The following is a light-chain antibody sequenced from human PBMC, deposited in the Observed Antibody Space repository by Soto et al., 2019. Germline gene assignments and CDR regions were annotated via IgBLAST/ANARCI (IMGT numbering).Light chain of an antibody. V-gene: IGKV1-5*01. J-gene: IGKJ1*01. Sequence: DIQMTQSPSTLSASVGDRVTITCRASQSISNWLAWYQQKPGKAPKLLIYDASSLKSGVPSRFSGSGSETEFTLTVSSLQPDDFATYYCQQYNSYSWTFGQGTKVDIK. CDR1: QSISNW. CDR3: QQYNSYSWT. CDR2: DAS.